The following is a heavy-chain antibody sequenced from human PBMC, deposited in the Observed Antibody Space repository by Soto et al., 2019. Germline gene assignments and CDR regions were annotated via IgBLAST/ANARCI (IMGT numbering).Heavy chain of an antibody. CDR1: GYSFTSYW. CDR3: ARRMLPALAYYGMDV. V-gene: IGHV5-51*01. J-gene: IGHJ6*02. D-gene: IGHD2-8*01. Sequence: PGEPLKISFKGSGYSFTSYWIGWVRQMPGKGLEWMGIIYPGDSDTRYSPSFQGQVTISADKSISTAYLQWSSLKASDTAMYYCARRMLPALAYYGMDVWGQGTTVTVSS. CDR2: IYPGDSDT.